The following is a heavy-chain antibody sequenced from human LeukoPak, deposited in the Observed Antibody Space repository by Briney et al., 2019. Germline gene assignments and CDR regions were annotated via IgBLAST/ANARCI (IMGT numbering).Heavy chain of an antibody. J-gene: IGHJ5*02. CDR1: GGSFSAYY. D-gene: IGHD2-15*01. Sequence: SETLSLTCAVSGGSFSAYYWSWIRQAPGKGLEWIGEINHSGNTNYNPSLKSRVTISVDTSKNQFSLKLSSVTAADTAVYYCVTEPGYCTGGRCYGGWFDPWGQGTLVTVSS. V-gene: IGHV4-34*01. CDR2: INHSGNT. CDR3: VTEPGYCTGGRCYGGWFDP.